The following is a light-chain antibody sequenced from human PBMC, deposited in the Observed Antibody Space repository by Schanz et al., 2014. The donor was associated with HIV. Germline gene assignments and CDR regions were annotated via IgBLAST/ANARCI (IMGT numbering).Light chain of an antibody. CDR2: QVS. Sequence: DIVVTQSPLSLPVTLGQPASISCRSSQSLVHSLGNTHLNWFQHRPGQSPRRLIYQVSNRDSGVPDRVSGSGSGTDFTLKISRVEAEDVGVYYCMQGTHWPYTFGQGTKLEIK. J-gene: IGKJ2*01. V-gene: IGKV2-30*02. CDR1: QSLVHSLGNTH. CDR3: MQGTHWPYT.